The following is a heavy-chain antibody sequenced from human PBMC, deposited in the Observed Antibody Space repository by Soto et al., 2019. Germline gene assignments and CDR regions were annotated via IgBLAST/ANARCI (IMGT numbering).Heavy chain of an antibody. D-gene: IGHD3-9*01. J-gene: IGHJ4*02. CDR2: ISGSGGST. V-gene: IGHV3-23*01. Sequence: GGSLRLSCAASGFTFSSYAMSWVRQAPGKGLEWVSAISGSGGSTYYADSVKGRFTISRDNSKNTLYLQMNSLRAEDTAVYYYAKGDDILTGDILFDYWGQGTLVTVSS. CDR3: AKGDDILTGDILFDY. CDR1: GFTFSSYA.